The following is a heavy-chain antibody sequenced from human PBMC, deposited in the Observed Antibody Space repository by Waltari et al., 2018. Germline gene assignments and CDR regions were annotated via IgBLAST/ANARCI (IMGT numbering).Heavy chain of an antibody. D-gene: IGHD7-27*01. CDR1: GFTFSSCS. Sequence: ELQLVESGGGLVKTGGSLRPSCAASGFTFSSCSINWVRQAPGKGMEWVSSIRSSSSYIYYADSVKGRFTISRDNAKNSLYLQMNSLRAEDTAVYYCARDLTGDYMGYYYYGMDVWGQGTTVTVSS. CDR2: IRSSSSYI. J-gene: IGHJ6*02. V-gene: IGHV3-21*01. CDR3: ARDLTGDYMGYYYYGMDV.